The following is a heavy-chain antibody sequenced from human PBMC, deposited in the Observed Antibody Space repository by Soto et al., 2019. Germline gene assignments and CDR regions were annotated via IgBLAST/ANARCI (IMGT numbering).Heavy chain of an antibody. D-gene: IGHD1-1*01. CDR1: GFTFSSYG. CDR3: AKDQRRYEVLYGMDV. Sequence: QVQLVESGGGVVQPGRSLRLSCAASGFTFSSYGMHWVRQAPGKGLEWVAVISYDGSNKYYADSVNGRFTISRDNSKNPLYLQMNSLRAEDTAVYYCAKDQRRYEVLYGMDVWGQGTTVTVSS. J-gene: IGHJ6*02. CDR2: ISYDGSNK. V-gene: IGHV3-30*18.